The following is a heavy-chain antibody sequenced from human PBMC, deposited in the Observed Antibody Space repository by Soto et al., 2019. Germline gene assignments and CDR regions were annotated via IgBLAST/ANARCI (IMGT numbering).Heavy chain of an antibody. D-gene: IGHD2-15*01. Sequence: PGGSLRLSCAASGFTVRSNYLTWVRRAPGKGLEWVSAIYRARKIYYADSVKGRFTTSSDNSQNTWFLQINSLRAEDTAVYYCARDSGLIWGNYGMDVWGQGTTVTVSS. CDR1: GFTVRSNY. CDR3: ARDSGLIWGNYGMDV. J-gene: IGHJ6*02. V-gene: IGHV3-53*01. CDR2: IYRARKI.